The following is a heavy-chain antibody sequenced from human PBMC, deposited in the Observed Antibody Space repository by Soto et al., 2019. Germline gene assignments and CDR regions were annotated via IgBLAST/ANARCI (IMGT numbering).Heavy chain of an antibody. CDR3: ARGYCSNGVCYRYIDL. D-gene: IGHD2-8*01. CDR2: TRNKANSYTT. CDR1: GFTFSDHY. V-gene: IGHV3-72*01. J-gene: IGHJ2*01. Sequence: PGGSLRLSCAASGFTFSDHYMDWARQAPGKVLEWVGRTRNKANSYTTEYAASVKGRFTISRDDSKNSLYLQMNSLKTEDTAVYYCARGYCSNGVCYRYIDLWGRGTLVNVSS.